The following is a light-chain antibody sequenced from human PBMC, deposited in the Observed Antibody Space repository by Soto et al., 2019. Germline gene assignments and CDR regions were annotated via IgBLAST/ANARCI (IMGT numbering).Light chain of an antibody. V-gene: IGKV3-20*01. J-gene: IGKJ5*01. CDR1: QTVSITY. CDR3: QQYGSSPLIS. CDR2: GAS. Sequence: LLTQSPGTPSLSPGESSTLXXRSSQTVSITYLTWYQQKPGQATRLXXFGASKRATGIPDRFSGSGSGRDFTLTISGLEPEDFAVYYCQQYGSSPLISFGQGTRLEIK.